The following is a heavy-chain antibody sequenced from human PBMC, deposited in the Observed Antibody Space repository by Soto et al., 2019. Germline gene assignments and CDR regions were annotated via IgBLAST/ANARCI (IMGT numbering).Heavy chain of an antibody. D-gene: IGHD2-8*01. J-gene: IGHJ6*02. CDR3: ARGGHCTPSSCYGDYDRGMDV. CDR1: GYTLTKYD. CDR2: ISGHTGNT. Sequence: QVQLVQSGAEVKKLGASVKVSCKASGYTLTKYDISWVRQAPGQGLEWMGWISGHTGNTNYAQRFHGRVTLTTDTSAGTAYMELRSLRSDDTALYYCARGGHCTPSSCYGDYDRGMDVWGQGTTVTVSS. V-gene: IGHV1-18*04.